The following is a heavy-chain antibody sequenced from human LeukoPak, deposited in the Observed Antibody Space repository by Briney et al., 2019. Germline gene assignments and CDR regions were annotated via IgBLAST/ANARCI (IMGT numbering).Heavy chain of an antibody. CDR2: ISTGTYI. Sequence: GGSLRLSCVASGFTFSRFELNWVRQAPGKGLEWVSHISTGTYIAYADSVKGRFTISRDNSKNTLYLQMNSLRAEDTAVYYCAKVLTDTAMANHYYYMDVWGKGTTVTVSS. CDR3: AKVLTDTAMANHYYYMDV. V-gene: IGHV3-48*03. D-gene: IGHD5-18*01. J-gene: IGHJ6*03. CDR1: GFTFSRFE.